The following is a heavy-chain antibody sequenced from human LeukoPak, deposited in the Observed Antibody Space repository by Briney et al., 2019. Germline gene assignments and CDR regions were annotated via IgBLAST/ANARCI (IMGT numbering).Heavy chain of an antibody. CDR2: IKQDGSEK. Sequence: PGGSLRLSCAASGFTFSSYWMSWVRQAPGKGLEWVANIKQDGSEKYYVDSVKGRFTISRDNAKNSLYLQMNSLRAEDTAVYYCARDIGEMADYGMDVWGQGTTVTVSS. J-gene: IGHJ6*02. CDR3: ARDIGEMADYGMDV. D-gene: IGHD5-24*01. V-gene: IGHV3-7*01. CDR1: GFTFSSYW.